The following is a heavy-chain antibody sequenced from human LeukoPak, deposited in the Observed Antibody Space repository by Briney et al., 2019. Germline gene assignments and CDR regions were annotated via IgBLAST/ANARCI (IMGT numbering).Heavy chain of an antibody. CDR1: GYSFTSYW. J-gene: IGHJ5*02. Sequence: GESLKISCQVLGYSFTSYWIAWVRQMPGKGLEWMGIIYPGDSNTNYSPSVQRQVTISVDTPINTAYLHGISLKASDTAVFYCARHPIAGGGAYNWFDPWGQGTLVTVSS. CDR3: ARHPIAGGGAYNWFDP. CDR2: IYPGDSNT. D-gene: IGHD6-13*01. V-gene: IGHV5-51*01.